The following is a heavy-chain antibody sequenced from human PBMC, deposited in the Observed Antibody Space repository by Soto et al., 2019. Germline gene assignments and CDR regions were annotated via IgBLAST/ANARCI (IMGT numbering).Heavy chain of an antibody. D-gene: IGHD6-6*01. CDR3: ARTAPYSSSGY. Sequence: PSETLSLTCAVYGGSFIGYYWSWILQPPGKGLEWIGEINHSGSTNYNPSLKSRVTISVDTSKNQFSLKLSSVTAADTAVYYCARTAPYSSSGYWGQGTLVTVSS. J-gene: IGHJ4*02. CDR1: GGSFIGYY. CDR2: INHSGST. V-gene: IGHV4-34*01.